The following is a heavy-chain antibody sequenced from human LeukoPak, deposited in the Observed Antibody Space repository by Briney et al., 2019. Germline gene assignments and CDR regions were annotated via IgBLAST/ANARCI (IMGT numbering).Heavy chain of an antibody. J-gene: IGHJ4*02. CDR3: ARVGYDGYGVLDY. Sequence: SETLSLTCTVSGGSISSGSYYWSWIRQPAGTGLEWIGRIYTSGRTIYNPSLKSRVTMSVDTSKNQFSLRLNSVTAADTAVYYCARVGYDGYGVLDYWGQGTLVTISS. CDR2: IYTSGRT. D-gene: IGHD5-24*01. CDR1: GGSISSGSYY. V-gene: IGHV4-61*02.